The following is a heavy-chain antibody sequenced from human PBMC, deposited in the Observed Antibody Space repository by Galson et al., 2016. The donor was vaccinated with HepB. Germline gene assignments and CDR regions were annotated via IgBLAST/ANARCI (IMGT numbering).Heavy chain of an antibody. V-gene: IGHV3-30-3*01. CDR1: GFTFSKYA. J-gene: IGHJ4*02. CDR2: LSVDGIST. D-gene: IGHD4-17*01. Sequence: SLRLSCAASGFTFSKYAMHWVRQAPGKGLEWLAFLSVDGISTFYADSVKGRFTISRDNSKDSLYLQINGLRPEDTGIYYCARDRQTYDGDCLDYWGQGTLVTVSS. CDR3: ARDRQTYDGDCLDY.